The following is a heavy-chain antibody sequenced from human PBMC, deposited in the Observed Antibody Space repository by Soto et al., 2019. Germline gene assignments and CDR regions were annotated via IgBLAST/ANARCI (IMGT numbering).Heavy chain of an antibody. J-gene: IGHJ6*02. CDR1: GYSFTIYW. Sequence: PGESLKISCKGSGYSFTIYWISWVRQMPGEGLEWMGRIDPSDSYTNYSPSFQGHVTISADESISTAYLQWSSLKASDTAMYYCARTSMQSRGYSYGHGGMDVWGQGTTVTVSS. CDR3: ARTSMQSRGYSYGHGGMDV. D-gene: IGHD5-18*01. V-gene: IGHV5-10-1*01. CDR2: IDPSDSYT.